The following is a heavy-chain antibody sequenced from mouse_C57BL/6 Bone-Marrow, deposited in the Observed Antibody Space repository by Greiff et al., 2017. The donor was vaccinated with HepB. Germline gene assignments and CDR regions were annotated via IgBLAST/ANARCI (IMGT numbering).Heavy chain of an antibody. D-gene: IGHD1-1*01. CDR1: GFSLTSYG. J-gene: IGHJ1*03. CDR2: IWSGGST. CDR3: AKIEYYYGSSFHWYFDV. V-gene: IGHV2-4*01. Sequence: VKVVESGPGLVQPSQSLSITCTVSGFSLTSYGVHWVRQPPGKGLEWLGVIWSGGSTDYNAAFISRLSISKDNSKSQVFFKMNSLQADDTAIYYCAKIEYYYGSSFHWYFDVWGTGTTVTVSS.